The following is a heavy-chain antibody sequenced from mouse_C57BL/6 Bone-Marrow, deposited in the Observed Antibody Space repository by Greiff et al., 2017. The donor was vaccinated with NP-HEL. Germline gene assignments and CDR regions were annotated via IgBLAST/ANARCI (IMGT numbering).Heavy chain of an antibody. D-gene: IGHD4-1*01. Sequence: QVQLKQSGPGLVAPSQSLSITCTISGFSLTSYGVDWVRQSPGKGLEWLGVIWGVGSTNYNSALKSRLSISKDNSKSQVFLKMNSLQTDDTAMYYCASGSGTGIWFAYWGQGTLVTVSA. J-gene: IGHJ3*01. CDR1: GFSLTSYG. CDR2: IWGVGST. CDR3: ASGSGTGIWFAY. V-gene: IGHV2-6*01.